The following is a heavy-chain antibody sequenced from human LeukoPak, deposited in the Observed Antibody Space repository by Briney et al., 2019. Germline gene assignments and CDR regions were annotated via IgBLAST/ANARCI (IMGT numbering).Heavy chain of an antibody. J-gene: IGHJ4*02. CDR1: GYTFTGYY. D-gene: IGHD6-19*01. CDR3: AREGGAVAGTGLDY. CDR2: INPSGGST. Sequence: ASVKVSCKASGYTFTGYYMHWVRQAPGQGLEWTGIINPSGGSTSYAQKFQGRVTMTRDMSTSTVYMELSSLRSEDTAVYYCAREGGAVAGTGLDYWGQGTLVTVSS. V-gene: IGHV1-46*01.